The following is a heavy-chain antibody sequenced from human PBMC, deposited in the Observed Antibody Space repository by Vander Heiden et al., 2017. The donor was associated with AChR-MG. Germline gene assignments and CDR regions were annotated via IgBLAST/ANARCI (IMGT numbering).Heavy chain of an antibody. D-gene: IGHD6-13*01. Sequence: QVQLVQSGAEVKKPGASVKVSCKASGYTFTGYYMHWVRQAPGQGLEWMGWINPNSGGTNYAQKFQGRVTMTRDTSISTAYMELSRLRSDDTAVYYCATPHSSSWYFYGMDVWGQGTTVTVSS. CDR1: GYTFTGYY. CDR3: ATPHSSSWYFYGMDV. CDR2: INPNSGGT. V-gene: IGHV1-2*02. J-gene: IGHJ6*02.